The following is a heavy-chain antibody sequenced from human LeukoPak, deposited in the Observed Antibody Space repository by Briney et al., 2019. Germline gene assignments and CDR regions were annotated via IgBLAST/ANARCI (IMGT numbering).Heavy chain of an antibody. CDR3: ARDGGWGYYFDY. J-gene: IGHJ4*02. Sequence: GGSLRLSCAASGFTFSSYEMNWVRQAPGKGLEWVSYIDTSDSTIYYADPVKGRFTISRDNAKNSLYLQMHNLRAEDTALYYCARDGGWGYYFDYWGQGTRVTVSS. D-gene: IGHD2-15*01. V-gene: IGHV3-48*03. CDR2: IDTSDSTI. CDR1: GFTFSSYE.